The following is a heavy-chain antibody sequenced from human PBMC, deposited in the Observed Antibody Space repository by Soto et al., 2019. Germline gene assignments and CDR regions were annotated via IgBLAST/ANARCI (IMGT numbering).Heavy chain of an antibody. V-gene: IGHV1-69*06. CDR1: GGTFSSYA. CDR2: IIPIFGTA. Sequence: GAAVKVSCKASGGTFSSYAISWVRQSPGQGLEWMGGIIPIFGTANYAQKFQGRVTITADKSTSTAYMELSSLRSEDTAVYYCARDRVAAAGPLYYYYGMDVWGQGTTVTVSS. CDR3: ARDRVAAAGPLYYYYGMDV. D-gene: IGHD6-13*01. J-gene: IGHJ6*02.